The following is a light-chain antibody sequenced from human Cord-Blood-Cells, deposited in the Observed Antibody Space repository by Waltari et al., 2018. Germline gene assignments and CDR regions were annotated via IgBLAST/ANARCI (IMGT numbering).Light chain of an antibody. Sequence: SYELTQPPSVSVSPGQTVSITCSGDKLGDKYACWYQQKPGQSPGLVIYQDSKRPSGIPERFSGSNSGNTATLTISGTQAMDEADYYCQAWDSISWVFGGGTKLTVL. CDR3: QAWDSISWV. CDR1: KLGDKY. CDR2: QDS. V-gene: IGLV3-1*01. J-gene: IGLJ3*02.